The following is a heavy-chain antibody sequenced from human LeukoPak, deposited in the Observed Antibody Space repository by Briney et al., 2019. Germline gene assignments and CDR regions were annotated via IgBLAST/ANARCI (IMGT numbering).Heavy chain of an antibody. D-gene: IGHD3-16*01. J-gene: IGHJ3*02. Sequence: SETLSLTCTVSGGSISSYYWGCIRQPPGKGLEWIGTIYHGGNTDYNVSLKSRVTISVDTSKNQFSLKLTSVTAADTAVYYCARGFRGSFYVWDAYDIWGQGTMVTVSS. CDR2: IYHGGNT. CDR1: GGSISSYY. CDR3: ARGFRGSFYVWDAYDI. V-gene: IGHV4-38-2*02.